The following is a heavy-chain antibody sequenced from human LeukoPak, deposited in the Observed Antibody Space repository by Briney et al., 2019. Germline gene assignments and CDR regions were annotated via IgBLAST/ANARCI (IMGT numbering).Heavy chain of an antibody. D-gene: IGHD6-13*01. CDR3: ASAERIAAAGYPYFGY. CDR1: GGSISGSSYY. V-gene: IGHV4-39*07. J-gene: IGHJ4*02. Sequence: TPSETLSLTCTVSGGSISGSSYYWGWIRQPPGKGLEWIGYIYHSGSTYYNPSLKSRVTISVDRSKNQFSLNLSSVTAADTAIYYCASAERIAAAGYPYFGYWGQGALVTVSS. CDR2: IYHSGST.